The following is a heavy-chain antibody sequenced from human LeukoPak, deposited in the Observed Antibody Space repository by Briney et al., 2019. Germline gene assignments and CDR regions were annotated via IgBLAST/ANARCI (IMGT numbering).Heavy chain of an antibody. CDR3: ARRPNWPYYFDY. CDR2: IYPGDSDT. D-gene: IGHD7-27*01. CDR1: RYRFTSYW. Sequence: KDGESLKISCKGTRYRFTSYWIGWVRQIPGKGLEWMGIIYPGDSDTRYSPSFQGQVTISADKSISTAYLQWSSLKASDTAMYYCARRPNWPYYFDYWGQGTLVTVSS. V-gene: IGHV5-51*01. J-gene: IGHJ4*02.